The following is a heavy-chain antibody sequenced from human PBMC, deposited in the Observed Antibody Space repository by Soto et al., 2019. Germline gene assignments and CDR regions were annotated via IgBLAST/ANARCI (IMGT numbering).Heavy chain of an antibody. CDR1: GGSFSGYY. D-gene: IGHD2-2*01. CDR3: ARQRDCSSTSCYSRWFDP. Sequence: SETLSLTCAVYGGSFSGYYWTWIRQSPGKGLEWIGEINHSGSTNHNASLKSRATISVDTSKNQFSLKLRSVTAADMAVYYCARQRDCSSTSCYSRWFDPWGQGTLVTVSS. V-gene: IGHV4-34*04. CDR2: INHSGST. J-gene: IGHJ5*02.